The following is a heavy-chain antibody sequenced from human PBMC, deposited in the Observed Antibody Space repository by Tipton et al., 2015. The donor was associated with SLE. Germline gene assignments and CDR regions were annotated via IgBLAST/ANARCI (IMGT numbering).Heavy chain of an antibody. Sequence: TLSLTCSVSGGSITNSNYFWGWIRQPPGKGLEWIGNIYYSGSPYYNPSLKSRVTISVNTSKNQFSLRLSSVTAADTAMFYCARGSRVEEELDYWGQGALVTVSS. D-gene: IGHD6-13*01. V-gene: IGHV4-39*07. J-gene: IGHJ4*02. CDR1: GGSITNSNYF. CDR3: ARGSRVEEELDY. CDR2: IYYSGSP.